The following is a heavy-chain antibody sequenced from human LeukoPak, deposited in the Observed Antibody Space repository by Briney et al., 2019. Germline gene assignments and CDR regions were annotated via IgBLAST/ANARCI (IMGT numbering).Heavy chain of an antibody. J-gene: IGHJ3*01. CDR1: GYTFTNFG. Sequence: ASVKVSCKTSGYTFTNFGLTWVRQAPGQGLEWMGWISGYTGDTKYARTVQARVTMTADTSTDTAYMELSSLKSEDTAVYYCATDRYCSNGVCHKTSAFVLWGQGTLVIVSS. CDR3: ATDRYCSNGVCHKTSAFVL. CDR2: ISGYTGDT. D-gene: IGHD2-8*01. V-gene: IGHV1-18*01.